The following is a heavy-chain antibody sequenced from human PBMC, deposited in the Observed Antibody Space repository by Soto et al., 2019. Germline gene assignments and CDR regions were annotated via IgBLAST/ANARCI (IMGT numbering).Heavy chain of an antibody. V-gene: IGHV3-48*01. CDR2: ISSSSSTI. CDR1: GFTFSSYS. CDR3: AKNHFGGNDAFDI. D-gene: IGHD3-10*01. Sequence: GGSLRLSCAASGFTFSSYSMNWVRQAPGKGLEWVSYISSSSSTIYCADSVKGRFTISRDNAKNSLYLQMNSLRAEDMVVYYCAKNHFGGNDAFDIWGQGTMVTVSS. J-gene: IGHJ3*02.